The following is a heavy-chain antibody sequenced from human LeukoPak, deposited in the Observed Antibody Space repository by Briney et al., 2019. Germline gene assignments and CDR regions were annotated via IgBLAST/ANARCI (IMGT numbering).Heavy chain of an antibody. CDR2: SANGGTT. J-gene: IGHJ4*01. V-gene: IGHV3-23*01. D-gene: IGHD2-15*01. CDR1: GFTFSSYA. Sequence: GGSLRLSCAASGFTFSSYAMNWVRQAPGKGLEWVSCSANGGTTYYTDSVKGRFTISRDSSKKTWHLQMNSLRAEDTALYYCAKGRGGSCYSGVDYWGHGTLVTVSS. CDR3: AKGRGGSCYSGVDY.